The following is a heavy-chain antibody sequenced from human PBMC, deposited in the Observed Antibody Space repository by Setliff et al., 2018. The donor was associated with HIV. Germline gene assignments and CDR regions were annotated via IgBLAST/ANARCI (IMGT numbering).Heavy chain of an antibody. CDR3: TTEDPWLRFGH. CDR1: GFILSNAR. Sequence: PGGSLRLSCAASGFILSNARMNWVRQVPGKGLEWVGHIKKKGDGGTTEYATPVKGRFTISRDDSENMLYPQMNDLKTEDTAVYYCTTEDPWLRFGHWGQGTLVTVS. D-gene: IGHD5-12*01. J-gene: IGHJ5*02. V-gene: IGHV3-15*01. CDR2: IKKKGDGGTT.